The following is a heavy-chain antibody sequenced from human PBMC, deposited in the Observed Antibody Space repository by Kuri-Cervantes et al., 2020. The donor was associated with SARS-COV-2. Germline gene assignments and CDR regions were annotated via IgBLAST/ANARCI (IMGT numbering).Heavy chain of an antibody. V-gene: IGHV4-39*07. CDR2: INHSGST. J-gene: IGHJ4*02. D-gene: IGHD3-16*01. Sequence: SETLSLTCTVSGGSISSGSYYWSWIRQPPGKGLEWVGEINHSGSTNYNPSLKGRVTISVDTSKHQLSLKLSSVTAADTAVYYCAGSPGGVFDCWGQGTLVTVSS. CDR3: AGSPGGVFDC. CDR1: GGSISSGSYY.